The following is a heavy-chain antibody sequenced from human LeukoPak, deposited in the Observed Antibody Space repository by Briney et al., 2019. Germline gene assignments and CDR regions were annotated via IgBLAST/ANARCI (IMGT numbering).Heavy chain of an antibody. V-gene: IGHV3-23*01. CDR2: ITGSGGTT. CDR1: GFTFSSYG. D-gene: IGHD1-26*01. CDR3: ARRRDLYSGSYYPFDY. Sequence: GALRLSCAASGFTFSSYGMSWVRQAPGKGLEWVSAITGSGGTTYYADSVKGRFTISRDNSKNTLYMQMNSLRAGDTAVYYCARRRDLYSGSYYPFDYWGQGTLVTVSS. J-gene: IGHJ4*02.